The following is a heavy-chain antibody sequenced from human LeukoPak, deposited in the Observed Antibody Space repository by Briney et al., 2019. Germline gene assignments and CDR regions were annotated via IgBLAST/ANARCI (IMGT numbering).Heavy chain of an antibody. D-gene: IGHD6-13*01. CDR1: GFTFSSYE. CDR3: ARAGPSEQLDY. CDR2: ISSNGSTI. J-gene: IGHJ4*02. V-gene: IGHV3-48*03. Sequence: PGGSLRLSCAASGFTFSSYEMNWVRQAPGKGLEWVSYISSNGSTIYYADSVKGRFTISRDNAKKALYLQMNSLRAEDTAVYYCARAGPSEQLDYWGQGTLVTVSS.